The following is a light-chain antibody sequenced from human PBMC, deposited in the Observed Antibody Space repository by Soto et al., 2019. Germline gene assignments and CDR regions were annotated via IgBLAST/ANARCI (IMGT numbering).Light chain of an antibody. J-gene: IGKJ4*01. CDR1: QDINSW. V-gene: IGKV1-12*01. Sequence: DLQMTQSPSYVSASVGDRVTITCRASQDINSWLAWYQQKPGKAPKLLIYVASSLHSGVPSRFSGGGSGTDFTLTITSLQPEDFASYYCQQGSTFPPTFGGGTKVEIK. CDR3: QQGSTFPPT. CDR2: VAS.